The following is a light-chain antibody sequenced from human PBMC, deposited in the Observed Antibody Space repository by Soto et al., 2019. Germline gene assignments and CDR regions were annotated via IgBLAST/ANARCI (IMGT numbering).Light chain of an antibody. CDR1: QSVSSN. CDR2: GAS. Sequence: EIVMTQSPATLSVSPGERATLSCRASQSVSSNLAWYQQKPGQAPRLLIYGASTRATGIPARFSGSGSGTEFTLTISSLQSEDVAVYYCQPYNNWPPGTFGQGTKLEIK. J-gene: IGKJ2*01. CDR3: QPYNNWPPGT. V-gene: IGKV3-15*01.